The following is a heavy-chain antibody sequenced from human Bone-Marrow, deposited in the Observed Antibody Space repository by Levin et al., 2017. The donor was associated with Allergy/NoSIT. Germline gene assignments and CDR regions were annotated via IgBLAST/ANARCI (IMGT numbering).Heavy chain of an antibody. J-gene: IGHJ3*02. V-gene: IGHV3-33*01. D-gene: IGHD6-19*01. CDR1: GSTFSS. CDR3: VRENSVAGTRAFDI. CDR2: IRYDGTNI. Sequence: GGSLRLSCAASGSTFSSMHWVRQAPGKGPEWVAVIRYDGTNIGYADSVKGRFTISRDNSKNMLYLQMNSLRAEDTAVYYCVRENSVAGTRAFDIWGQGTMVTVSS.